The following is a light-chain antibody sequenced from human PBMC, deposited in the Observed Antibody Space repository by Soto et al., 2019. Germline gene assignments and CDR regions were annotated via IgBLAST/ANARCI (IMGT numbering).Light chain of an antibody. V-gene: IGKV3-11*01. CDR3: QQRSNWPTT. CDR2: DAS. J-gene: IGKJ1*01. CDR1: QSVSSS. Sequence: EIVLTQSPATLSLSPGERATLSCRASQSVSSSLAWYQQKPGQAPRLLIYDASNRATGIPARFSGSGSVTDFTLTISSLEPEDFAVYYCQQRSNWPTTFGQGTKVEIK.